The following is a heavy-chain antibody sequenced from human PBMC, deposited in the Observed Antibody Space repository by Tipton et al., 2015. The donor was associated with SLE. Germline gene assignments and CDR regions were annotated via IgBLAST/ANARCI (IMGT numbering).Heavy chain of an antibody. CDR2: IYYSGST. D-gene: IGHD6-13*01. V-gene: IGHV4-39*01. CDR3: ARDRIAAVLNAFDI. CDR1: GGSFSSYY. J-gene: IGHJ3*02. Sequence: TLSLTCAVYGGSFSSYYWGWIRQPPGKGLEWIGSIYYSGSTYYNPSLKSRVTISVDTSKNQFSLKLSSVTAADTAVYYCARDRIAAVLNAFDIWGQGTMVTVSS.